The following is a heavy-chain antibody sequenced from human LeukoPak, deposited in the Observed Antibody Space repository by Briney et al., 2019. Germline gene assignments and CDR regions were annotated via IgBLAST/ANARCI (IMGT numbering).Heavy chain of an antibody. CDR2: IYYSGST. Sequence: SETLSLTCTVSGGSISSSSYYWGWIRQPPGKGLEWIGSIYYSGSTYYNPSLKSRVTISVDTSKNQFSLKLSSVTAADTAVYYCAREAVGYGSGSYPYYYYGMDVWGQGTTVTVSS. CDR1: GGSISSSSYY. CDR3: AREAVGYGSGSYPYYYYGMDV. J-gene: IGHJ6*02. V-gene: IGHV4-39*07. D-gene: IGHD3-10*01.